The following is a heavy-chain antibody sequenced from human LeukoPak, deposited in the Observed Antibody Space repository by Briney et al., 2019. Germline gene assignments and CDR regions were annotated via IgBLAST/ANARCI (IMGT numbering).Heavy chain of an antibody. D-gene: IGHD5-12*01. CDR3: AKVVSGYHFDY. CDR2: ISWNSGSI. J-gene: IGHJ4*02. CDR1: GFTFDDYA. V-gene: IGHV3-9*01. Sequence: PGGSLRLSCAASGFTFDDYAMHWVRQAPGKGLEWVSGISWNSGSIGYADSVKGRFTISRDNSQNTLYLQMNTLRAEDTAVYYCAKVVSGYHFDYWGQGTLVTVSS.